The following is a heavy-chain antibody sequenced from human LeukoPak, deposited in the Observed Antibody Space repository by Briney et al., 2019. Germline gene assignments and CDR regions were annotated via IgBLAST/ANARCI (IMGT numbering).Heavy chain of an antibody. CDR1: GASISSYY. CDR3: AGTPNWFDP. J-gene: IGHJ5*02. Sequence: SETLSLTCSVSGASISSYYWSWIRQPPGKGLEWIGYIYYSGSTNYNPSLKSRVTRSVDTSTNQFSLKLSSVTAADTAVYYCAGTPNWFDPWGQGTQVTVSS. CDR2: IYYSGST. V-gene: IGHV4-59*01. D-gene: IGHD2-15*01.